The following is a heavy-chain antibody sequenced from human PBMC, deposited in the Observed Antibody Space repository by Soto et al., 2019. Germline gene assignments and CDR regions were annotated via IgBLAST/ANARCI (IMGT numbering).Heavy chain of an antibody. CDR1: GFTFDDYT. D-gene: IGHD5-12*01. J-gene: IGHJ4*02. CDR3: AKDALPLQAPTYYFDY. Sequence: GGSLRLSCAASGFTFDDYTMHWVRQAPGKGLEWVSLISWDGGSTYYADSVKGRFTISRDNSKNSLYLQMNSLRTEDTALYYCAKDALPLQAPTYYFDYWGQGTLVTVSS. V-gene: IGHV3-43*01. CDR2: ISWDGGST.